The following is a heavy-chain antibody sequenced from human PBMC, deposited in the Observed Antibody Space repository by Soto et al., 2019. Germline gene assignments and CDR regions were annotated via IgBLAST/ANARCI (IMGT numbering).Heavy chain of an antibody. CDR3: ASESRYGSGGSGYFLPRIDY. J-gene: IGHJ4*01. V-gene: IGHV1-69*12. CDR2: IIPIFGTA. Sequence: QVQLVQSGAEVKKPGSSVKVSCKASGGTFSSYAISWVRQAPGQGLEWMGGIIPIFGTANYAQKFQGRVTITADESTSTAYMEMSCLRSEDTVVYYCASESRYGSGGSGYFLPRIDYWGQGTLVTVSS. CDR1: GGTFSSYA. D-gene: IGHD2-15*01.